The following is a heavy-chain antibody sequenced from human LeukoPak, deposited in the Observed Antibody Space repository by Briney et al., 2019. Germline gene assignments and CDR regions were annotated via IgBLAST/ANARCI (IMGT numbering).Heavy chain of an antibody. CDR2: IIPILGIA. J-gene: IGHJ6*02. V-gene: IGHV1-69*04. Sequence: GASVTVSYKASGGTFSSYAISWVRQAPGQGREWMGRIIPILGIANYAQKFQGRVTITADKSTSTAYMELSSLRSEDTAVYYCARDPIVGATGNYYYGMDVWGQGTTVTVSS. D-gene: IGHD1-26*01. CDR3: ARDPIVGATGNYYYGMDV. CDR1: GGTFSSYA.